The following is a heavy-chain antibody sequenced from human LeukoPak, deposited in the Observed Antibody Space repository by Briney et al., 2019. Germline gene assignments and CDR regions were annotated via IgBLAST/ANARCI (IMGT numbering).Heavy chain of an antibody. CDR2: IFYNGDI. CDR1: GGSVNSYY. CDR3: ARCSRSFGAYDV. J-gene: IGHJ3*01. D-gene: IGHD3-16*01. V-gene: IGHV4-59*08. Sequence: SETLSLTCTVSGGSVNSYYWNWIRQAPGKGLEWIGYIFYNGDIYYNPSFQSRVAISINPSKSQFSLRLFSVTAADTAIFYCARCSRSFGAYDVWGQGTVVAVSS.